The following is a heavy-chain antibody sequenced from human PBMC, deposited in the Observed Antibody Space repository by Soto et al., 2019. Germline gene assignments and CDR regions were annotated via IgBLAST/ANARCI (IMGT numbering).Heavy chain of an antibody. CDR2: IWPDGSNK. Sequence: QVQLVESGGGVVQPGRSLRLSCTTSGFIFSTYGIHWVRQAPGKGLEWVAVIWPDGSNKYYADSVKGRFTISRDNSRNILWLQMNSLRAEDTALYYCVRAVGPYDYWGQGTLVTVSP. CDR3: VRAVGPYDY. D-gene: IGHD1-26*01. J-gene: IGHJ4*02. V-gene: IGHV3-33*01. CDR1: GFIFSTYG.